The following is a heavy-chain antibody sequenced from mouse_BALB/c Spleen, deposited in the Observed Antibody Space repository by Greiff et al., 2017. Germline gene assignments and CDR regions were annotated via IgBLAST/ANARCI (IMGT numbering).Heavy chain of an antibody. CDR2: INPSTGYT. D-gene: IGHD1-1*01. CDR1: GYTFTSYW. V-gene: IGHV1-7*01. CDR3: AREEAYYYGSSPFDY. J-gene: IGHJ2*01. Sequence: QVQLQQSGAELAKPGASVKMSCKASGYTFTSYWMHWVKQRPGQGLEWIGYINPSTGYTEYNQKFKDKATLTADKSSSTAYMQLSSLTSEDSAVYYCAREEAYYYGSSPFDYWGQGTTLTVSS.